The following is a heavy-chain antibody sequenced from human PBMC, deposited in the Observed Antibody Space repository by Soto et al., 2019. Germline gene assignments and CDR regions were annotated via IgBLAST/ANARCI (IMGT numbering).Heavy chain of an antibody. D-gene: IGHD5-12*01. CDR3: ASPKAGLRLRPDFDY. J-gene: IGHJ4*02. CDR2: ISYDGSNK. CDR1: GFTFSSYA. V-gene: IGHV3-30-3*01. Sequence: GALRLSCAASGFTFSSYAMHWVRQAPGKGLEWVAVISYDGSNKYYADSVKGRFTISRDNSKNTLYLQMNSLRAEDTAVYYCASPKAGLRLRPDFDYWGQGTLVTVSS.